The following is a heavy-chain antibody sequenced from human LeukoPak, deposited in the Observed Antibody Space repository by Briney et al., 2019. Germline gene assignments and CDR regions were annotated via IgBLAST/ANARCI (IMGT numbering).Heavy chain of an antibody. CDR1: GGSISTSSYY. V-gene: IGHV4-39*02. J-gene: IGHJ3*02. CDR2: IYYNGST. CDR3: ARDTDDFQGLDI. Sequence: SETLSLTCTVSGGSISTSSYYWGWIRQPPGKGLQWIGSIYYNGSTYYNPSLKSRVIISVDTSKNQFSLKLSSVTAADTAVYYCARDTDDFQGLDIWGQGTMVTVSS. D-gene: IGHD3-3*01.